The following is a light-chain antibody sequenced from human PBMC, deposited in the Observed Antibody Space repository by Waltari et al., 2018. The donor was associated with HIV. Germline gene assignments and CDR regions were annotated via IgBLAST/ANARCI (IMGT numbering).Light chain of an antibody. J-gene: IGKJ3*01. V-gene: IGKV1-39*01. Sequence: DIQMTQSPSSLSASVGDRVIITCRASQNIRSYLNWYQQNPGQAPKLLIFDASTLQSGVPSRFSGSGSGTDFALTISSLQPEDFSTYYCQQTYSIPDTFGPGTKVDV. CDR2: DAS. CDR3: QQTYSIPDT. CDR1: QNIRSY.